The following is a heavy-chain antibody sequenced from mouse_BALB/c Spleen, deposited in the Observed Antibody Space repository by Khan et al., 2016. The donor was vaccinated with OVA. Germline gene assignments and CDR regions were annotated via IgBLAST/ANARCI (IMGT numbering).Heavy chain of an antibody. J-gene: IGHJ1*01. CDR3: ARRSV. Sequence: EVELVESGPGLVKPSQSLTLTCTVTGYSITSDYAWNWIRQFPGSKLEWMGYIHYSGSTSYNPSLKSRISITRDTSKNQFVLQLNSVTTEDTATYYCARRSVWGAGTTVTVSS. CDR2: IHYSGST. CDR1: GYSITSDYA. V-gene: IGHV3-2*02.